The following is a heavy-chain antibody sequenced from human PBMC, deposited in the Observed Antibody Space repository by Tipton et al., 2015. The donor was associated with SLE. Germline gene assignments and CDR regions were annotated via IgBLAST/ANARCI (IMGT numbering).Heavy chain of an antibody. D-gene: IGHD3-16*01. CDR3: ARGVSGYYFYSYMDV. J-gene: IGHJ6*03. CDR1: GFTLSNHG. Sequence: LRLSCAASGFTLSNHGMNWVRQAPGKGLEWIGEIDRDGSPNYKPSLQNRVTMSVDRSANQFSLRLTSVTAADTAVYYCARGVSGYYFYSYMDVWGKGTTVTISS. CDR2: IDRDGSP. V-gene: IGHV4-34*01.